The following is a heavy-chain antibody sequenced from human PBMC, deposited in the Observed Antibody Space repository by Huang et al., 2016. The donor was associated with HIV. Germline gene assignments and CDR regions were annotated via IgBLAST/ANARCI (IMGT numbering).Heavy chain of an antibody. Sequence: EVQLVESGGGLVQPGGSLRLSCAASGFSISSYWMHWVRQAPGKGRVWVSRINGDGSRTSYADSVKGRFTISRDNAKNTMYLQMNSLRAEDTAVYYCARDPRIQSWLNFFDYWGQGTLVSVSS. D-gene: IGHD3-22*01. CDR2: INGDGSRT. CDR3: ARDPRIQSWLNFFDY. V-gene: IGHV3-74*01. J-gene: IGHJ4*02. CDR1: GFSISSYW.